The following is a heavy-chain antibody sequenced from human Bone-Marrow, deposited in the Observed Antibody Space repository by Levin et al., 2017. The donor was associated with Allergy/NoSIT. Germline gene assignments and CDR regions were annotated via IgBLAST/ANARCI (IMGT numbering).Heavy chain of an antibody. CDR1: GFTFSSYA. CDR3: ARVRVPGAYYYYYGMDV. D-gene: IGHD2-2*01. Sequence: GESLKISCAASGFTFSSYAMHWVRQAPGKGLEWVAVISYDGSNKYYADSVKGRFTISRDNSKNTLYLQMNSLRAEDTAVYYCARVRVPGAYYYYYGMDVWGQGTTVTVSS. CDR2: ISYDGSNK. V-gene: IGHV3-30*04. J-gene: IGHJ6*02.